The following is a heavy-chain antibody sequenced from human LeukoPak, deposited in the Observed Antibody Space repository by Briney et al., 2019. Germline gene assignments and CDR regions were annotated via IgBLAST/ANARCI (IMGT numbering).Heavy chain of an antibody. D-gene: IGHD3-16*01. V-gene: IGHV4-59*11. Sequence: SETLSLTRTVSGGSISSHYWSWIRQPPGKGLEWIGYIYYSGSTNYNPSLKSRVTISVDTSKNQFSLKLSSVTAADTAVYYCARGSKGFAASWGQGTLVTVSS. J-gene: IGHJ5*02. CDR1: GGSISSHY. CDR3: ARGSKGFAAS. CDR2: IYYSGST.